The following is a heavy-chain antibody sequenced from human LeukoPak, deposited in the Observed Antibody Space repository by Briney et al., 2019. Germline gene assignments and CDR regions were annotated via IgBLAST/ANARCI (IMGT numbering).Heavy chain of an antibody. D-gene: IGHD1-26*01. V-gene: IGHV4-39*07. CDR2: IYYSGST. Sequence: SETLSLTCTVSGGSISSSSYYWGWIRQPPGKGLEWIGSIYYSGSTYYNPSLKSRVTISVDTSKNQFSLKLSSVTAADTAVYYCARGVLSGSYALYYFDYWGQGTLVTVSS. J-gene: IGHJ4*02. CDR1: GGSISSSSYY. CDR3: ARGVLSGSYALYYFDY.